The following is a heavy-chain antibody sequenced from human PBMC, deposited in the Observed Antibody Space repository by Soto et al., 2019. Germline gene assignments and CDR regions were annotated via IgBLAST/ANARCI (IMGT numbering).Heavy chain of an antibody. CDR3: ARRLRSVLDY. D-gene: IGHD6-6*01. CDR2: ISNDENIK. V-gene: IGHV3-33*01. J-gene: IGHJ4*02. Sequence: GGSLRLSCVASGFTFRDFGMHWVRQAPGKGLEWVAVISNDENIKQYADSVRGRFAIARDNSKNTLYLQVTSLRAEDTAIYYCARRLRSVLDYWGQGALVTVSS. CDR1: GFTFRDFG.